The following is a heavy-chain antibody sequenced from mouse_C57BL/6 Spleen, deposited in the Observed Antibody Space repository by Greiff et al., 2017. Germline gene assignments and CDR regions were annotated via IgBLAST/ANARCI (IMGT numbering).Heavy chain of an antibody. CDR3: ARELGRGFAY. V-gene: IGHV1-18*01. CDR1: GYTFTDYN. J-gene: IGHJ3*01. D-gene: IGHD4-1*01. Sequence: EVQLQQSGPELVKPGASVKIPCKASGYTFTDYNMDWVKQSHGKSLEWIGDINPNNGGTIYNQKFKGKATLTVDTSSSTAYMELRSLTSEDTAVYYCARELGRGFAYWGQGTLVTVSA. CDR2: INPNNGGT.